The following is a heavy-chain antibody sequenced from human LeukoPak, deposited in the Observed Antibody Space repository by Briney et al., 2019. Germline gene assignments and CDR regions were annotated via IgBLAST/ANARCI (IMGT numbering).Heavy chain of an antibody. Sequence: SGGSLRLSCAASGFTFSNHVMYWVRQAPGKGLEYVSAISSNGGSTYYANSVKGRFTISRDNSKNTLYLQMGSLRAEDMAVDYCARESVRFGESLDYWGQGPLVTVSS. CDR1: GFTFSNHV. V-gene: IGHV3-64*01. D-gene: IGHD3-10*01. J-gene: IGHJ4*02. CDR2: ISSNGGST. CDR3: ARESVRFGESLDY.